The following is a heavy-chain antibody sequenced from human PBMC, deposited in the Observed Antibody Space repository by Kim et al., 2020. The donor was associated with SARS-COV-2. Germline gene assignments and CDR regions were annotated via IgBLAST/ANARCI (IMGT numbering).Heavy chain of an antibody. V-gene: IGHV4-59*13. CDR2: IYYSATT. CDR3: ARGIYASGIYRFDP. J-gene: IGHJ5*02. Sequence: SETLSLTCTVSGASISSYYWSWIRQPPGKGLEWIGYIYYSATTNYNPSLKSRVTMSVDTSKNQFSLKVTSVTTADTAFYYCARGIYASGIYRFDPWGQGT. CDR1: GASISSYY. D-gene: IGHD3-10*01.